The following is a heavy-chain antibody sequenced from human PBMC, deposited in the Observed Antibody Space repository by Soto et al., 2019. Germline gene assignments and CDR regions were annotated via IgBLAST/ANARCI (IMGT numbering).Heavy chain of an antibody. Sequence: EVQLLESGGGLVQPGGSPRLSCAASGFTFSSYVMRWVRKAPGKGLEWVSSISSSKTYYADSVKGRFTISRDNSKSTLYLQMNSLRAEDTAVYFCARAEGNCAGGNCYRYFDYWGQGTLVTVSS. J-gene: IGHJ4*02. CDR3: ARAEGNCAGGNCYRYFDY. CDR2: ISSSKT. CDR1: GFTFSSYV. V-gene: IGHV3-23*01. D-gene: IGHD2-15*01.